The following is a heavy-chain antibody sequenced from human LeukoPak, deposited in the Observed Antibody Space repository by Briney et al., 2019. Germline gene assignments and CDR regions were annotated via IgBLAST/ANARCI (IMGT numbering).Heavy chain of an antibody. D-gene: IGHD6-19*01. CDR2: IYYSGST. V-gene: IGHV4-59*01. Sequence: SETLSLTCTVSGGSISSYYWSWIRQSPGKGLEWIGYIYYSGSTNYNPSLKSRVTISVDTSKSQFSLKLSSVTAADTAVYYCARDSSGWYRWFDPWGQGTLVTVSS. CDR3: ARDSSGWYRWFDP. J-gene: IGHJ5*02. CDR1: GGSISSYY.